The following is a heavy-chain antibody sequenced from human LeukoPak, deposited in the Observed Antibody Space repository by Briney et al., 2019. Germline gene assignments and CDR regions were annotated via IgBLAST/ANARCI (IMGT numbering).Heavy chain of an antibody. CDR3: ARDGRWLQFGYYFDY. Sequence: SLRLSXXASGFTXSSYAMHWVRQAPGKGLEWVAVISYDGSNKYYADSVKGRFTISRDNSKNTLYLQMNSLRAEDTAVYYCARDGRWLQFGYYFDYWGQGTLVTVSS. CDR2: ISYDGSNK. D-gene: IGHD5-24*01. V-gene: IGHV3-30-3*01. CDR1: GFTXSSYA. J-gene: IGHJ4*02.